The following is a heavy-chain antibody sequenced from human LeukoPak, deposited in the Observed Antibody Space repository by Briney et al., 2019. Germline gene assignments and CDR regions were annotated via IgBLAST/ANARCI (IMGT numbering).Heavy chain of an antibody. D-gene: IGHD6-19*01. Sequence: GGSLRLSCSASGFTFSSYAIHWVRQAPGKGLEYVSAISDNGGSTYYADSVKGRFTISRDNSKNTLYLPMSSLRAEDTAVYYCVKYSSGWYDYWGQGTLVTVSS. J-gene: IGHJ4*02. CDR3: VKYSSGWYDY. V-gene: IGHV3-64D*06. CDR1: GFTFSSYA. CDR2: ISDNGGST.